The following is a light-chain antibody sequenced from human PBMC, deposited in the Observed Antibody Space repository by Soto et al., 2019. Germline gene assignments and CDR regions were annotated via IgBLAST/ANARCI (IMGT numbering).Light chain of an antibody. CDR1: TGAVTSNHH. Sequence: AVVTQEPSRTVSQGGTATLTCGSSTGAVTSNHHPYWFQQKAGQAPRTLIKDTSNKHSWTPARLSGSLLGDKAALTLSGAQPEDEAQYYCLLSYNAARVLGGGTKLTVL. CDR3: LLSYNAARV. CDR2: DTS. V-gene: IGLV7-46*01. J-gene: IGLJ2*01.